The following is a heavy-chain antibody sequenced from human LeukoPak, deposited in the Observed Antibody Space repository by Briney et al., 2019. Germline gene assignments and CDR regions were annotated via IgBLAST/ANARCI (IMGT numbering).Heavy chain of an antibody. CDR1: GFTVSSNY. D-gene: IGHD3-22*01. CDR2: ISGSGGST. Sequence: GSLRLSCAASGFTVSSNYMSWVRQAPGKGLEWVSAISGSGGSTYYADSVKGRFTISRDNSKNTLYLQMNSLRAEDTAVYYCAKVALYDSSGYWLFQHWGQGTLVTVSS. V-gene: IGHV3-23*01. J-gene: IGHJ1*01. CDR3: AKVALYDSSGYWLFQH.